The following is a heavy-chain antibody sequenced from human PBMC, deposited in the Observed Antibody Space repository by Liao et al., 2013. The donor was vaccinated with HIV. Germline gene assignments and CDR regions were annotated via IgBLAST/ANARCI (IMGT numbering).Heavy chain of an antibody. J-gene: IGHJ3*02. D-gene: IGHD3-10*01. CDR1: GGSVSSGDYY. V-gene: IGHV4-30-4*08. CDR2: IYDSGST. CDR3: ASIPRGDPGNDAFDI. Sequence: QVQLQESGPGLVKPSQTLSLTCTVSGGSVSSGDYYWSWIRQPPGKGLEWIGYIYDSGSTSYNPSLKSRVTISVDTSKNQFSLKLSSVTAADTAVYYCASIPRGDPGNDAFDIWGQGTMVTVSS.